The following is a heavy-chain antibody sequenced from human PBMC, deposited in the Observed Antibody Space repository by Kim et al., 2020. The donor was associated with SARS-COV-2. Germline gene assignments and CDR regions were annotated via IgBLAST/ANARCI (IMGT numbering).Heavy chain of an antibody. Sequence: GGSLRLSCAASGFTFSNAWMSWVRQAPGKGLEWVGRIKRKSDGGRTDYATSVKCRFTISRDDSENTVYLQMNSLETEDTALYYCTTYEYWGQGTLVTVSS. CDR2: IKRKSDGGRT. V-gene: IGHV3-15*05. CDR1: GFTFSNAW. J-gene: IGHJ4*02. CDR3: TTYEY.